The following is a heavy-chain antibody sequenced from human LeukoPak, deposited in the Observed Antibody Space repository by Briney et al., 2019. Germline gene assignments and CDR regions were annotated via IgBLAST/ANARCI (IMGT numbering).Heavy chain of an antibody. CDR2: ISGSGGST. CDR1: GFTVSSNY. Sequence: GGSLRLSCAASGFTVSSNYMSWVRQAPGKGLEWVSAISGSGGSTYYADSVKGRFTISRDNSKNTLYLQMNSLRAEDTAVYYCAKSSTYGDYGDAFDIWGQGTMVTVSS. D-gene: IGHD4-17*01. V-gene: IGHV3-23*01. J-gene: IGHJ3*02. CDR3: AKSSTYGDYGDAFDI.